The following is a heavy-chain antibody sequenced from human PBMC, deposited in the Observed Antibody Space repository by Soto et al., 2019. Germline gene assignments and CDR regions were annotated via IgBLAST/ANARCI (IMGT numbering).Heavy chain of an antibody. CDR1: GFTFSSYA. V-gene: IGHV3-30-3*01. Sequence: GGSLRLSCAASGFTFSSYAMHWVRQAPGKGLEWVAVISYDGSNKYYADSVKGRFTISRDNSKNTLYLQMNSLRAEDTAVYYCARDDLGYDILTGYYMGFDYWGQGTLVTVSS. CDR2: ISYDGSNK. J-gene: IGHJ4*02. CDR3: ARDDLGYDILTGYYMGFDY. D-gene: IGHD3-9*01.